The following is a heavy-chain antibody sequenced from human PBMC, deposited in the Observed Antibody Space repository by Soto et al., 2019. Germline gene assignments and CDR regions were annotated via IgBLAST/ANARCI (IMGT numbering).Heavy chain of an antibody. V-gene: IGHV5-10-1*01. CDR2: IDPYDSYT. D-gene: IGHD3-10*01. CDR3: ARPPLPGFAKYAMDV. J-gene: IGHJ6*02. CDR1: GYNFNNYW. Sequence: EVQLVQSGAEVKKPGESMRISCKGSGYNFNNYWINWVRQMPGKGLEWMGRIDPYDSYTNYSPSFQGHVTISVDTSSSTAYLQWSSLKASDTAMYYCARPPLPGFAKYAMDVWGQGTTVTVSS.